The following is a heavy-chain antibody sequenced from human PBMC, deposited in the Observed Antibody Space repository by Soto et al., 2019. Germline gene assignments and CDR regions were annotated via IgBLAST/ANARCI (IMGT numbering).Heavy chain of an antibody. CDR2: IHASGST. D-gene: IGHD1-26*01. J-gene: IGHJ3*02. CDR3: ARGGSYGCQVAYDI. V-gene: IGHV4-4*07. Sequence: PSETLSLTCTVSGGSISTYYWSWIRQPAGKGLEWIGRIHASGSTNYNPSLKSRVTMSLDMSKNQLSLKLGSVTTADTAVYYCARGGSYGCQVAYDICGEGTRVSAS. CDR1: GGSISTYY.